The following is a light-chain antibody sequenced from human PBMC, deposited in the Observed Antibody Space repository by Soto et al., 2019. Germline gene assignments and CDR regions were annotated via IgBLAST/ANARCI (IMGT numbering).Light chain of an antibody. CDR1: QSVSSSF. J-gene: IGKJ1*01. V-gene: IGKV3-20*01. CDR2: GTS. CDR3: HQRQSWPRT. Sequence: EIVLTQSPGTLSLSPGERATLSCRASQSVSSSFLAWYQQKKPGQAPRLLIYGTSSRATGVPDRFSGSGSGTDFTLTISDVQPEDFAVYYCHQRQSWPRTFGQGTKVDIK.